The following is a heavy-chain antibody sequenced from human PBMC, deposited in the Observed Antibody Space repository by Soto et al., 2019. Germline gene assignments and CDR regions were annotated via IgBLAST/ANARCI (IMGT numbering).Heavy chain of an antibody. V-gene: IGHV3-72*01. J-gene: IGHJ4*02. D-gene: IGHD3-16*01. Sequence: EVQLVESGGGLVQPGGSLRLSCAASGFTLSDHYVDWVRQAPGKGLEWVGRTRNKANSYTTEYAASVKGRFTISRDDSKNSLYLQMNSLKTEDTAVYYCARVPGGKYYFDYRGQGTLVTVSS. CDR2: TRNKANSYTT. CDR1: GFTLSDHY. CDR3: ARVPGGKYYFDY.